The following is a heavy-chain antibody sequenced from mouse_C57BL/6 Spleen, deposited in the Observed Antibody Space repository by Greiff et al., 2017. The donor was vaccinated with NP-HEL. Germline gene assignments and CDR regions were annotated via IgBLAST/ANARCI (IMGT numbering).Heavy chain of an antibody. Sequence: EVQLQQSGPELVKPGASVKISCKASGYSFTGYYMNWVKQSPEKSLEWIGEINPSTGGTTYKQKFKAKATLTVDKSSSTAYMQLKSLTSEDSAVYYCASTTVVATGHFDYWGQGTTLTVSS. V-gene: IGHV1-42*01. D-gene: IGHD1-1*01. CDR1: GYSFTGYY. CDR2: INPSTGGT. J-gene: IGHJ2*01. CDR3: ASTTVVATGHFDY.